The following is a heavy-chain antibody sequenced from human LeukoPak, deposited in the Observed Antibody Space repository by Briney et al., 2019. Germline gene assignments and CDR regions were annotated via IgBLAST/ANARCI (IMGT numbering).Heavy chain of an antibody. J-gene: IGHJ4*02. CDR2: IHRSGSP. D-gene: IGHD1-14*01. CDR3: AREILGGFNPGAY. CDR1: LDSTTSNF. V-gene: IGHV4-4*02. Sequence: SETLSLTCTVSLDSTTSNFWGWVRQPPGKGLEWIGEIHRSGSPNYNPSLQSRVTISIDRSRNQIVLELSSVTAADTAVYYCAREILGGFNPGAYWGQGTLVTVSS.